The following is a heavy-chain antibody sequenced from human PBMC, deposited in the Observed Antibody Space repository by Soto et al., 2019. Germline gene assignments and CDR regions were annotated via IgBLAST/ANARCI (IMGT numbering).Heavy chain of an antibody. CDR3: ARRSYDFWSGYYKTHFDY. CDR1: GGSFSGYY. V-gene: IGHV4-34*01. CDR2: INHSGST. Sequence: PSETLSLTCAVYGGSFSGYYWSWIRQPPGKGLEWIGEINHSGSTNYNPSLKSRVTISVDTSKNQFSLKLSSVTAADTAVYYCARRSYDFWSGYYKTHFDYWGQGTLVTV. D-gene: IGHD3-3*01. J-gene: IGHJ4*02.